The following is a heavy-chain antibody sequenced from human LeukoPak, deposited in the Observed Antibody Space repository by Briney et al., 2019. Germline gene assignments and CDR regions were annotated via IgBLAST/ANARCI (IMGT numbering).Heavy chain of an antibody. D-gene: IGHD5-24*01. CDR2: ISYDGSNK. J-gene: IGHJ4*02. Sequence: GGSLTLSCAASGFTFSSYGMHWVRQAPGKGVGWVAVISYDGSNKYYAGSVKGRFTISRDNSKNTLYLQMNSLRAEDTAVYYCAKGAEMATISEIDYWGQGTLVTVSS. CDR3: AKGAEMATISEIDY. V-gene: IGHV3-30*18. CDR1: GFTFSSYG.